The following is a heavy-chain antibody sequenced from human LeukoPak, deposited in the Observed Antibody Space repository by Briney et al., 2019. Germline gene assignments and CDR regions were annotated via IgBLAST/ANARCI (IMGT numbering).Heavy chain of an antibody. D-gene: IGHD4-17*01. CDR2: ISISSSYI. CDR1: GFTFSTYV. J-gene: IGHJ6*02. CDR3: ARDPFLSYGDPDPYYYGMDV. V-gene: IGHV3-21*01. Sequence: GGSLRLSCVASGFTFSTYVMSWVRQAPGKGLEWVSSISISSSYIFYADSVKGRFTISRDNAKNSLFLQMNSLRAEDTAVYYCARDPFLSYGDPDPYYYGMDVWGQGTTVTVSS.